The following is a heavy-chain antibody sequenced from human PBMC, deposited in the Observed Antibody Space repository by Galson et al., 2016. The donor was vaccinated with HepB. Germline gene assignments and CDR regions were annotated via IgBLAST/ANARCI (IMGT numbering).Heavy chain of an antibody. Sequence: QSGAEVKRPGESLKISCSVSGYTFTTYWIAWVRQMPGKGLEWMGVIYPGDSDTRYSPSFQGQVTISADKSINTAFLQWSSLKASDTAIYYCARLSGSGNVRPHRFDYWGQGTLVTVSA. D-gene: IGHD1-26*01. CDR2: IYPGDSDT. CDR1: GYTFTTYW. CDR3: ARLSGSGNVRPHRFDY. V-gene: IGHV5-51*01. J-gene: IGHJ4*02.